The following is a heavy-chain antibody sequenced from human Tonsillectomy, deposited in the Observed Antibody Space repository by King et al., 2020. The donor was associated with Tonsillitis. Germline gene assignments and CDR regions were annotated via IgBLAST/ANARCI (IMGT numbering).Heavy chain of an antibody. V-gene: IGHV3-30*18. CDR1: GFTFSSYG. D-gene: IGHD4-23*01. J-gene: IGHJ4*02. CDR2: ISHDGSNK. CDR3: AKEDNGGNLFDY. Sequence: VQLVESGGGVVQPGRSLRLSCAGSGFTFSSYGMHWVCQAPGKGLEWVAVISHDGSNKYYADSVKGRFTISRDNSKNTLYLQMNSLSAEDTAVYYCAKEDNGGNLFDYWGQGTLVTVSS.